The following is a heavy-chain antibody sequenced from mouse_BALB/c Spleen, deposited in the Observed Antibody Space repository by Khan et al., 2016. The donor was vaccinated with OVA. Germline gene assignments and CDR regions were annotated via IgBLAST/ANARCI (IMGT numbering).Heavy chain of an antibody. Sequence: EVELVESGGGFMQPGGSLTLSCATSGFTFPDYYMYWVRQTPEKRLEWVAYSSNRGTTTYYADTVRGRFTISRDNAQYALHLQTSRQQSEVTSIYYCASEGDGGGLAYWGQGTLVTVSA. D-gene: IGHD1-1*02. V-gene: IGHV5-12*02. CDR1: GFTFPDYY. J-gene: IGHJ3*01. CDR2: SSNRGTTT. CDR3: ASEGDGGGLAY.